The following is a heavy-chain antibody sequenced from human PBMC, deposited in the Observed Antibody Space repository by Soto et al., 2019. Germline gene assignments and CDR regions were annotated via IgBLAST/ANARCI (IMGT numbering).Heavy chain of an antibody. J-gene: IGHJ4*02. D-gene: IGHD1-1*01. CDR3: AKSVYNWNDGFFDY. CDR2: ISYDGNNK. Sequence: QVQLVESGGGVVQPGRSLRLSCAASGFTFSSYGMHWVRQAPGKGLEWVAVISYDGNNKYYADSVKGRFTISRDNSKNTLYLQINSLRAEDTAVYYCAKSVYNWNDGFFDYWGKGTLVTVSS. V-gene: IGHV3-30*18. CDR1: GFTFSSYG.